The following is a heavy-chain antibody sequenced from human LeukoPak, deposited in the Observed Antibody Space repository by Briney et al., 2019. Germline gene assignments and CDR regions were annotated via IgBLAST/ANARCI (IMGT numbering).Heavy chain of an antibody. CDR1: GGSISSGDYY. Sequence: SQTLSLTCTVSGGSISSGDYYWSWIRQPPGKGLEWIGYIYYSGSTYYNPSLKSRVTISVDTSKNQFSLKLSSVTAADTAVSYCAREVITIFGVVTGLDYWGQGTLVTVSS. J-gene: IGHJ4*02. CDR3: AREVITIFGVVTGLDY. D-gene: IGHD3-3*01. CDR2: IYYSGST. V-gene: IGHV4-30-4*08.